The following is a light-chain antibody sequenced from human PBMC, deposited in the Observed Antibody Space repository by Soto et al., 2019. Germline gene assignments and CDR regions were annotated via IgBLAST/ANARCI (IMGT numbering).Light chain of an antibody. V-gene: IGLV2-14*03. J-gene: IGLJ1*01. Sequence: QSPLTQPTSVSGSPGQSVTISCTGNHNDIGTYDYVSWYQQHPGRAPRLLIHGVTTRPSGISDRFSASKSGLTASLTISGLQPEDEADYYCRSFTSNRIYVFGPGTKVTVL. CDR2: GVT. CDR3: RSFTSNRIYV. CDR1: HNDIGTYDY.